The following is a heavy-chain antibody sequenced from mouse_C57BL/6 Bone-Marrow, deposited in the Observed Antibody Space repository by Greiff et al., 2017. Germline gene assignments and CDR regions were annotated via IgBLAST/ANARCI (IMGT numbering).Heavy chain of an antibody. J-gene: IGHJ4*01. CDR1: GYAFSSSW. Sequence: QVQLQQSGPELVQPGASVKISCKASGYAFSSSWMTWVKQRPGKGLEWIGRIYPGDGDTNYNGKFKGKATLTADKSSSTAYMQLSSLTSEDSAVYFCARWGVMDYWGQGTSVTVSS. V-gene: IGHV1-82*01. CDR3: ARWGVMDY. CDR2: IYPGDGDT.